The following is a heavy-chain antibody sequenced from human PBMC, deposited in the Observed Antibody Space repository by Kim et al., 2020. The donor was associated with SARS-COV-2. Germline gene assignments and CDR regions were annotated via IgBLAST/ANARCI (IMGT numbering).Heavy chain of an antibody. J-gene: IGHJ6*03. V-gene: IGHV1-18*01. D-gene: IGHD3-10*01. CDR3: ARGSGMVRGVIGYGTYMDV. CDR1: GYTFTSYG. Sequence: ASVKVSCKASGYTFTSYGISWVRQAPGQGLEWMGWISAYNGNTNYAQKLQGRVTMTTDTSTSTAYMELRSLRSDDTAVYYCARGSGMVRGVIGYGTYMDVWGKGTTVTVSS. CDR2: ISAYNGNT.